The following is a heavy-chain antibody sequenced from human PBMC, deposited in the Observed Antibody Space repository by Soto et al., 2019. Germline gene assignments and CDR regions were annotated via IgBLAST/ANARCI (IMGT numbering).Heavy chain of an antibody. CDR3: ARKGAPYISPRDSFGMDV. CDR1: GYSFINYY. V-gene: IGHV1-2*02. D-gene: IGHD2-15*01. J-gene: IGHJ6*02. CDR2: INPHSGDT. Sequence: QVQLVQSGAELKNPGASVKVSCKSSGYSFINYYIHWVRQAPGQGLEWMGWINPHSGDTDYAKKFQGRVTMTRDTSISTVYMELNRLTSDDTALYWCARKGAPYISPRDSFGMDVWGQGTSVTVSS.